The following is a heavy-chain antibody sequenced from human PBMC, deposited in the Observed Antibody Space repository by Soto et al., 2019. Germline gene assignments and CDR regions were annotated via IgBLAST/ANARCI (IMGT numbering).Heavy chain of an antibody. V-gene: IGHV1-69*01. D-gene: IGHD3-3*01. CDR3: ASSTVVGVNALTSKTGFDA. Sequence: QVQLVQSGAEVKKPGSSVKVSCKASGGTFNSYAISWVRQAPGQGLEWMGGIIPVFSATHYAQNFQGRVTFSASDSTKTVYLVLSSRRSDDTAVYFCASSTVVGVNALTSKTGFDAWGQGTLVIVSS. CDR1: GGTFNSYA. J-gene: IGHJ5*02. CDR2: IIPVFSAT.